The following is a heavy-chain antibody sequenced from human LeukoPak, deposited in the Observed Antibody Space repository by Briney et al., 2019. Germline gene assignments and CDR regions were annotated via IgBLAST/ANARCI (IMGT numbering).Heavy chain of an antibody. Sequence: GESLKISCKGSGSRFTSYWIGWVRQMPGKGLEWMGIIYPGDSDTRYSPSFQGQVTISADKSISTAYLQWSSLKASDTAMYYCARPVEMATISDAFDIWGQGTMVTVSS. CDR1: GSRFTSYW. D-gene: IGHD5-24*01. J-gene: IGHJ3*02. V-gene: IGHV5-51*01. CDR2: IYPGDSDT. CDR3: ARPVEMATISDAFDI.